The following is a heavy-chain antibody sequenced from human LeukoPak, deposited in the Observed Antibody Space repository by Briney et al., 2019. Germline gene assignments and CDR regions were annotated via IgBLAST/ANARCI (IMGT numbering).Heavy chain of an antibody. V-gene: IGHV4-38-2*01. CDR3: ARHVAGTSPLGFDP. CDR2: IYHSGST. Sequence: SETLSLTCAVSGYSISSGYYWGWIRQPPGKGLEWIGSIYHSGSTYYNPSLKSRVTISVDTSKNQFSLKLSSVTAADTAVYYCARHVAGTSPLGFDPWGQGTLVTVPS. CDR1: GYSISSGYY. D-gene: IGHD1-1*01. J-gene: IGHJ5*02.